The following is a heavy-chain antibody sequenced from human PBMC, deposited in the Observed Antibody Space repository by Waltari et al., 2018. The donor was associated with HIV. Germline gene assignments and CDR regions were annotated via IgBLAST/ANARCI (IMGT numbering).Heavy chain of an antibody. CDR2: ISGSGGST. CDR1: GFTFSSYA. D-gene: IGHD2-15*01. J-gene: IGHJ6*02. V-gene: IGHV3-23*01. Sequence: EVQLLESGGGLVQPGGSLRLSCAASGFTFSSYAMSWVRQAPGKGLEWVSAISGSGGSTYYADSVKGRFTISRDNSKNTLYLQMNSLRAEDTAVYYCAKGPWKYCSGGSCYRGGYYYYGMDVWGQGTTVTVSS. CDR3: AKGPWKYCSGGSCYRGGYYYYGMDV.